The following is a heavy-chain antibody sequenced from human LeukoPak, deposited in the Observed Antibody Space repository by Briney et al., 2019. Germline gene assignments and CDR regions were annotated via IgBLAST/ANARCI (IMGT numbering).Heavy chain of an antibody. CDR3: ARGAGAAMVTPDY. V-gene: IGHV1-2*02. CDR1: GYTFTGYY. D-gene: IGHD5-18*01. Sequence: ASVKVSCKASGYTFTGYYMHWVRQAPGQGLEWMGWINPNSGGTNYAQKFQGRVTMIRDTSISTAYMELSRLRSDDTAVYYCARGAGAAMVTPDYWGQGTLVTVSS. CDR2: INPNSGGT. J-gene: IGHJ4*02.